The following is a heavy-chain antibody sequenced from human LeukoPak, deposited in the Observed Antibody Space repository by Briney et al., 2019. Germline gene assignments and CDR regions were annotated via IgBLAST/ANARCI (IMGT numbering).Heavy chain of an antibody. CDR3: ARDLYYYDSSDTDY. J-gene: IGHJ4*02. D-gene: IGHD3-22*01. CDR1: GFTFSSYS. CDR2: IGSSSSYI. Sequence: GGSLRLSCAASGFTFSSYSMNWVRQAPGKGLEWVSSIGSSSSYIYYADSVKGRFTISRDNAKNSLYLQMNSLRAEDTAVYYCARDLYYYDSSDTDYWGQGTLVTVSS. V-gene: IGHV3-21*01.